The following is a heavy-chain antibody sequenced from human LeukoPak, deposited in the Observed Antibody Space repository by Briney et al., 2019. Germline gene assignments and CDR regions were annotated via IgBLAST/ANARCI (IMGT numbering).Heavy chain of an antibody. D-gene: IGHD4-17*01. CDR2: INPNSGGT. CDR1: GYTFTGYY. CDR3: ARDFSTYGDYLGY. Sequence: GALVKVSCKASGYTFTGYYMHWVRQAPGQGLELMGWINPNSGGTNYAQKFQGRVTMTRDTSISTAYMELSRLRSDDTAVCYCARDFSTYGDYLGYWGQGTLVTVSS. V-gene: IGHV1-2*02. J-gene: IGHJ4*02.